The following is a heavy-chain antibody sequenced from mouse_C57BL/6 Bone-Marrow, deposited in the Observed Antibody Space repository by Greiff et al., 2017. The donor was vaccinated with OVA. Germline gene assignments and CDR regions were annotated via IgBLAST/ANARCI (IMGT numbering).Heavy chain of an antibody. CDR3: TRGYYFDY. Sequence: QVQLQQSGAELARPGASVKMSRKASGYTFTSYTIHWVKQRPGQGLEWIGYIDPTNDYTNYNQKFKGKATLTADKSSRTAYMQLSSLTSEDSAVYYCTRGYYFDYWGQGTTLTVSS. CDR2: IDPTNDYT. CDR1: GYTFTSYT. J-gene: IGHJ2*01. V-gene: IGHV1-4*01.